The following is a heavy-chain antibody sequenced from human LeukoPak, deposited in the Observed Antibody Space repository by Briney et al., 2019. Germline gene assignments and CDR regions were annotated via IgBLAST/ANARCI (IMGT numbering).Heavy chain of an antibody. Sequence: GSLRLSCAASGFTFSTYAMYWVRQAPGKGLEWVSSISGSAGSTYYADSVKGRFTISRDNSKNTLYLQMNSLSAEDTPLYYCAKDRTTAWNCFDSWGQGTLVTVSS. CDR1: GFTFSTYA. CDR3: AKDRTTAWNCFDS. CDR2: ISGSAGST. D-gene: IGHD1-1*01. J-gene: IGHJ4*02. V-gene: IGHV3-23*01.